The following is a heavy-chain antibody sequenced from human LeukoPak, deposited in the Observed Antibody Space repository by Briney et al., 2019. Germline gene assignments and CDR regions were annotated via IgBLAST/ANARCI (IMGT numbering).Heavy chain of an antibody. Sequence: ASVKVSCKASGYTFTGYYIHWVRQAPGQGLEWMGWINPNSGGTNYAQKFQGRVTMTRDTSISTAYMELSRLRSDDTAVYYCAREMGGSGYYLPYWGQGTLVTVSS. V-gene: IGHV1-2*02. D-gene: IGHD3-22*01. CDR1: GYTFTGYY. J-gene: IGHJ4*02. CDR2: INPNSGGT. CDR3: AREMGGSGYYLPY.